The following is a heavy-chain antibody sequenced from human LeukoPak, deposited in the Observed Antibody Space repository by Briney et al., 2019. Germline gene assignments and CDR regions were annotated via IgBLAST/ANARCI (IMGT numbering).Heavy chain of an antibody. D-gene: IGHD3-10*01. Sequence: GGSLRLSCAASGFTFDDYAMHWVRQAPGKGLEWVSLISWDGGSTYYADSVKGRFTISRDNSKNSLYLQMNSLRAEDTAVYYCVRVARLVDYWGQGTRVTVSS. CDR3: VRVARLVDY. CDR2: ISWDGGST. CDR1: GFTFDDYA. V-gene: IGHV3-43D*03. J-gene: IGHJ4*02.